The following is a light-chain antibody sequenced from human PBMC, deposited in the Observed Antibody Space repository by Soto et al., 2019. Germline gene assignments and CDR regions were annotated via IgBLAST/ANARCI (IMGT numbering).Light chain of an antibody. Sequence: ELVLTQSPATLSLSPGERATLSCRASQSVSGYSAWYQQKPGQAPRLLIYDTSNRATGIPARFSGSGSGTDFTLTTSGLEPEDFAVYYCQQRSNWQYTFGLGTRLEIK. J-gene: IGKJ2*01. V-gene: IGKV3-11*01. CDR2: DTS. CDR1: QSVSGY. CDR3: QQRSNWQYT.